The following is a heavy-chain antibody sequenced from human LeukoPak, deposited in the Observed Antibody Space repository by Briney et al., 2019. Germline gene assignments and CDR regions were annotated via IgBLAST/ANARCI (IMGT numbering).Heavy chain of an antibody. Sequence: ASVKISCKASRDMLNSDHIHWVRQAPGEGLEWMGVINAGGEDPKFAQNFQGRVDLTWDTSTNTIYMELARLRSEDTAVYYCTRAKVPPRPTWFGSWGQGTLVTVPS. D-gene: IGHD3-10*01. CDR3: TRAKVPPRPTWFGS. CDR1: RDMLNSDH. J-gene: IGHJ5*01. V-gene: IGHV1-46*02. CDR2: INAGGEDP.